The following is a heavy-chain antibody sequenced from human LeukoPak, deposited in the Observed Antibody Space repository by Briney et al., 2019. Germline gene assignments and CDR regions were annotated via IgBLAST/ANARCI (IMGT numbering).Heavy chain of an antibody. V-gene: IGHV3-23*01. CDR2: ISGSGGST. CDR3: AKSRGTYGYYDY. CDR1: GFTFSGYG. D-gene: IGHD3-16*01. J-gene: IGHJ4*02. Sequence: PGGSLRLSCAASGFTFSGYGMSWVRQAPGKGLEWVSAISGSGGSTYYADSVKGRFTISRDNSKNTLYLQMNSLRAEDTAVYYCAKSRGTYGYYDYWGQGTLVTVSS.